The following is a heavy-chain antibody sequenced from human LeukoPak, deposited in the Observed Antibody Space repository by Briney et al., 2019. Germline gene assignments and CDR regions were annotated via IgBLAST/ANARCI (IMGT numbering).Heavy chain of an antibody. CDR2: IKEDGSDK. D-gene: IGHD6-19*01. CDR1: GFSFTTYW. Sequence: GGSLRLSCAATGFSFTTYWMSWVRQAPGKGLEWVANIKEDGSDKYYVDSVKGRFSISRDNAKNSLYLQMSSLRAEDTAVYYCAKDPGDKAVDRWFDPWGQGTLVTVSS. CDR3: AKDPGDKAVDRWFDP. J-gene: IGHJ5*02. V-gene: IGHV3-7*03.